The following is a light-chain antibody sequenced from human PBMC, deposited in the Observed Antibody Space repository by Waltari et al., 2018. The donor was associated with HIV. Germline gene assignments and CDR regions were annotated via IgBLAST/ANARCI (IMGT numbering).Light chain of an antibody. CDR2: WAS. CDR3: QQYYSVPYT. V-gene: IGKV4-1*01. CDR1: RYLLFRYTNQRY. Sequence: VVTQTLDALAVSVGERVTLSCRSSRYLLFRYTNQRYLAWYQQKAGQRPKLLIYWASTRESGVPDRFRGSGSGTDFTLTISSLQAEDVAVYYCQQYYSVPYTFGQGTKLEIK. J-gene: IGKJ2*01.